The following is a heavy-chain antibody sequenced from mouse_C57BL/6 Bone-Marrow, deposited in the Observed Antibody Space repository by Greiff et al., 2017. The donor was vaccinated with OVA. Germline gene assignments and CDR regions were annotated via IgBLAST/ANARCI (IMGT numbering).Heavy chain of an antibody. V-gene: IGHV1-81*01. CDR1: GYTFPSYG. CDR3: ARRGCYGFAY. J-gene: IGHJ3*01. CDR2: IYPRSGNT. D-gene: IGHD1-1*01. Sequence: QVQLQQSGAELARPGASVKLFCKASGYTFPSYGISWVKQRTGQGLEWIGEIYPRSGNTYYNVKFKGKATLTADNSFSTAYMELRSLTSEDSAVFLCARRGCYGFAYWSQGTLVAVAA.